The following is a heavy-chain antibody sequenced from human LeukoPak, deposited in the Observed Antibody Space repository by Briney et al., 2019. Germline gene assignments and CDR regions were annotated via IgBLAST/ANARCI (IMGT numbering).Heavy chain of an antibody. V-gene: IGHV3-7*01. Sequence: GGSLRLSCAASGFTFSSYRMSWVRQGPGKGLEWVANIKHDGSDKYNVDSVKGRFTISRDNSKNTLYLQMNSLRAEDTAVYYCASNYGDSPSGYYYYGMDVWGQGTTVTVSS. D-gene: IGHD4-17*01. CDR1: GFTFSSYR. J-gene: IGHJ6*02. CDR3: ASNYGDSPSGYYYYGMDV. CDR2: IKHDGSDK.